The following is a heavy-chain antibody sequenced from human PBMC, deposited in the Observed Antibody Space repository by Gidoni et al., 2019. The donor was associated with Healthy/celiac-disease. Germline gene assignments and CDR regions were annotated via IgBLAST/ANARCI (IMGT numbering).Heavy chain of an antibody. J-gene: IGHJ4*02. Sequence: QVQLQASGPGLVKPSETLSLTCTVSGGSISRYYWSWIRQPPGKGLEWIGYIYYSGSTNYNPSLKSRVTISVDTSKNQFSLKLSSVTAADTAVYYCARGEFKRDYYDSSAMALDWGQGTLVTVSS. V-gene: IGHV4-59*01. D-gene: IGHD3-22*01. CDR2: IYYSGST. CDR3: ARGEFKRDYYDSSAMALD. CDR1: GGSISRYY.